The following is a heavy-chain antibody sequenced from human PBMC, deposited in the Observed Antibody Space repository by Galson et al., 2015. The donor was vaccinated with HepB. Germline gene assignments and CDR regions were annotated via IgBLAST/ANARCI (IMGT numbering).Heavy chain of an antibody. CDR3: ARDHLTIFGLDY. CDR1: GFNFSSYW. V-gene: IGHV3-7*03. J-gene: IGHJ4*02. Sequence: SLRLSCAASGFNFSSYWMSWVRQAPGKGLEWVANIKQDGSEKYYVDSVKGRFTISRDNAKNSLYLQMNSLRAEDTAVYYCARDHLTIFGLDYWGQGTLVTVSS. D-gene: IGHD3-3*01. CDR2: IKQDGSEK.